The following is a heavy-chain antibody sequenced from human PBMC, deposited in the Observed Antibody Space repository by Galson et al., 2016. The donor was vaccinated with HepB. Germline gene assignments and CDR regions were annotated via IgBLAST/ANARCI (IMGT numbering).Heavy chain of an antibody. V-gene: IGHV1-18*04. D-gene: IGHD3-22*01. CDR2: ISPYTGNT. CDR1: GYTFTNFG. CDR3: TRGAGPRTVVVMPFDY. Sequence: SVKVSCKASGYTFTNFGINWVRQAPGQGLEWMGWISPYTGNTNYAQKLQGRVTMTTDTFTSTAYMELRSLRSDDTAVYYCTRGAGPRTVVVMPFDYWGQGTLVTVSS. J-gene: IGHJ4*02.